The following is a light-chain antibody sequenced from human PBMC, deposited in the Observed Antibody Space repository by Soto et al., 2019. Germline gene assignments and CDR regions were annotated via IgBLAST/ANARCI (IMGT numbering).Light chain of an antibody. V-gene: IGKV3-20*01. Sequence: EIVLTQSPGTLSLSPGERATLSCRASQRVSSTCLAWYRQKPGQAPRLLIYGASSRATGIPDRISGSGSGTDFTRTIDRLEPEDFAVYYCQQYGTSPQTFGQGTKVEIQ. CDR1: QRVSSTC. CDR2: GAS. CDR3: QQYGTSPQT. J-gene: IGKJ1*01.